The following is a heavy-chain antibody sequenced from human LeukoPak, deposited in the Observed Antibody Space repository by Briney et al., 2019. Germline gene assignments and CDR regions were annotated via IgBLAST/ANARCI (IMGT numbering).Heavy chain of an antibody. CDR2: IYTSGST. D-gene: IGHD6-19*01. CDR3: AKGTSSGWYYFDY. CDR1: VGSIASGSYY. Sequence: SETLSLTCTVSVGSIASGSYYWSWFGQPAGKGLKGIGRIYTSGSTNYNPSLKSRVTISVDTSKNQFSLKLSSVTAADTAVYYCAKGTSSGWYYFDYWGQGTLVTVSS. V-gene: IGHV4-61*02. J-gene: IGHJ4*02.